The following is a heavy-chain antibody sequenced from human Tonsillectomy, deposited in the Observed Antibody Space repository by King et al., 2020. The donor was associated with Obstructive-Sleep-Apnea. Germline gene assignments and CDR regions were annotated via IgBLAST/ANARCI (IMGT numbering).Heavy chain of an antibody. D-gene: IGHD2-2*01. CDR1: GGSFSGYY. J-gene: IGHJ5*02. Sequence: HVQLQQWGAGLLKPSETLSLTCAVYGGSFSGYYWSWIRQPPGKGLEWIGEINNSGSTNYNPSLKSRVTISVDTSKNQFSLKLSSVTAADTAVYYCARERRLGYCSSTSCQNDWFDPWGQGTLVTVSS. CDR3: ARERRLGYCSSTSCQNDWFDP. V-gene: IGHV4-34*01. CDR2: INNSGST.